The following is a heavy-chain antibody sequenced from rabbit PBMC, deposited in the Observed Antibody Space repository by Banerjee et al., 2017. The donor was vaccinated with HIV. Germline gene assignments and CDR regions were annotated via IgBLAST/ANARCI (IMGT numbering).Heavy chain of an antibody. CDR2: IDAVIGST. J-gene: IGHJ4*01. CDR3: ARDIGLLYQLNL. D-gene: IGHD4-1*01. Sequence: QQQLEESGGGLVKPGGTLTLTCKASGIDFSSYYYMCWVRQAPEKGLEWIACIDAVIGSTWYASWAKGRFTISKTSSTTVTLQMTSLTAADTATYFCARDIGLLYQLNLWGQGTLVTVS. V-gene: IGHV1S45*01. CDR1: GIDFSSYYY.